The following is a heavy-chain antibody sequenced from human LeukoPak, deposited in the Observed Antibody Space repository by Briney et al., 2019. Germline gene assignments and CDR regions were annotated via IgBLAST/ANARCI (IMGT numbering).Heavy chain of an antibody. V-gene: IGHV1-2*02. J-gene: IGHJ4*02. CDR3: ARRAIVVVPAATETGFDY. CDR2: INPNSGGT. CDR1: GYTFTAYF. Sequence: ASVKVSCKTSGYTFTAYFMHWVRQAPGQGLEWMGWINPNSGGTNYAQKFQGRVTMTRDTSISTAYMELSRLRSDDTAVYYCARRAIVVVPAATETGFDYWGQGTLVTVSS. D-gene: IGHD2-2*01.